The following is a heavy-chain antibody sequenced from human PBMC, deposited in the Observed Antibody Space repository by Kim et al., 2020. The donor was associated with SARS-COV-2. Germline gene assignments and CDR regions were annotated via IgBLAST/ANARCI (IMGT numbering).Heavy chain of an antibody. CDR1: GFTFSSYE. D-gene: IGHD3-9*01. CDR3: ASYYDILTGYRLQPRGY. Sequence: GGSLRLSCAASGFTFSSYEMNWVRQAPGKGLEWVSYISSSGSTIYYADSVKGRFTISRDNAKNSLYLQMNSLRAEDTAVYYCASYYDILTGYRLQPRGYWGQGTLVTVSS. J-gene: IGHJ4*02. V-gene: IGHV3-48*03. CDR2: ISSSGSTI.